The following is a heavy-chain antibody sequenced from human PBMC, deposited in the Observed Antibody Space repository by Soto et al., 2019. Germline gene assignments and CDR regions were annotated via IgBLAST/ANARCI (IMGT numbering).Heavy chain of an antibody. V-gene: IGHV3-15*01. Sequence: GGSLRLSCAASGFTFSSAWMSWVRQAPGKGLEWVARIKSKIDGGTTDYAAPVRGRFTISRDDSKNTLYLQMDSLQIEDTAVYYCTTYDYVSANDRIRWAYWGQGALVTVSS. CDR3: TTYDYVSANDRIRWAY. CDR2: IKSKIDGGTT. CDR1: GFTFSSAW. D-gene: IGHD3-16*01. J-gene: IGHJ4*02.